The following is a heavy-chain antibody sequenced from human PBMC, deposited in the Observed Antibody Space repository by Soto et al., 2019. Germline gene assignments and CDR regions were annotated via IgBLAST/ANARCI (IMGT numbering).Heavy chain of an antibody. V-gene: IGHV4-30-4*01. J-gene: IGHJ5*02. CDR2: IYSSGNT. CDR3: ARRVTGGGEWFDP. D-gene: IGHD7-27*01. Sequence: QVQLQVSGPGLVEPSQTLTLTCTVSGASVSSGDYYWTWIRQPPGKDLEWIGYIYSSGNTNYNPSLRSRVTMSKDTSENQFSLNLSSVTAADTAVYYCARRVTGGGEWFDPWGQGTLVTVSS. CDR1: GASVSSGDYY.